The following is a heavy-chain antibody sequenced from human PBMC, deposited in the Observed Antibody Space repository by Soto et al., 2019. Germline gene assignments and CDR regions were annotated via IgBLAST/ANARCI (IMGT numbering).Heavy chain of an antibody. J-gene: IGHJ5*02. CDR3: AREKVVVVVPAALGWFDP. Sequence: QVQLQESGPGLVKPSQTLSLTCTVSGGSISSGGYYWSWIRQHPGKGLEWIGYIYYSGITYYNPSPQCRVTLSVDPSKKRFSRKLSSVTAADTAVYYCAREKVVVVVPAALGWFDPWGQGTLVTVSS. CDR1: GGSISSGGYY. CDR2: IYYSGIT. V-gene: IGHV4-31*03. D-gene: IGHD2-2*01.